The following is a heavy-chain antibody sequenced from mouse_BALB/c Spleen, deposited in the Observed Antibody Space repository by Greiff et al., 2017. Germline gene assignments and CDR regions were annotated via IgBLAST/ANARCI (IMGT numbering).Heavy chain of an antibody. CDR3: TRGDDYDV. J-gene: IGHJ3*01. CDR1: GFTFSSYT. V-gene: IGHV5-6-4*01. Sequence: DVHLVESGGGLVKPGGSLKLSCAASGFTFSSYTMSWVRQTPEKRLEWVATISSGGSYTYYPDSVKGRFTISRDNAKNTLYLQISSLKSEDTAMYYCTRGDDYDVWGQGTLVTVSA. CDR2: ISSGGSYT. D-gene: IGHD2-4*01.